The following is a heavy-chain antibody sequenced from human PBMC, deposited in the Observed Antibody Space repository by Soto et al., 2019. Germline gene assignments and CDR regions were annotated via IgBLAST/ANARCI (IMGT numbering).Heavy chain of an antibody. CDR1: GGSISSYY. J-gene: IGHJ3*02. Sequence: SETLSLTCTVSGGSISSYYWSWIRQPPGKGLEWIGYIYYSGSTNYNPSLKSRITISVDTSKNQFSLKLSSVTAADTAVYYWARGKGLTGDIAFDIWGQGTMVTVSS. D-gene: IGHD7-27*01. CDR2: IYYSGST. V-gene: IGHV4-59*01. CDR3: ARGKGLTGDIAFDI.